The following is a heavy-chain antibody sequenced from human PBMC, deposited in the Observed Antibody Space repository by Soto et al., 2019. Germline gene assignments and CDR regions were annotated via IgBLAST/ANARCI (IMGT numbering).Heavy chain of an antibody. D-gene: IGHD6-13*01. CDR2: IYPGYSDT. Sequence: GASLKISCKGSGYSFTSYWIGRVRQMPGKGLEWMGIIYPGYSDTTYSPSFQGQVTISADKSISTAYLQWSSLKASDTAMYYCARPGYSTPRAFDIWGQGTMVTVSS. CDR3: ARPGYSTPRAFDI. J-gene: IGHJ3*02. CDR1: GYSFTSYW. V-gene: IGHV5-51*01.